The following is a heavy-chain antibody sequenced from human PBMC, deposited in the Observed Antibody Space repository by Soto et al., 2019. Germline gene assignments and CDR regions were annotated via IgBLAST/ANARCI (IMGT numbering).Heavy chain of an antibody. CDR2: VAHTGTT. CDR1: GDSIDSHGSH. D-gene: IGHD2-15*01. J-gene: IGHJ4*02. V-gene: IGHV4-39*01. Sequence: QLQLRESGPGLERPLETLSLSCFVSGDSIDSHGSHWSWIRQSPGKGLEWLGTVAHTGTTYYPPHLRSRITVSADKSPTQLSLKRTSLTAADTAVYYCARHRACNTACDFEHWGQGTLVTVSS. CDR3: ARHRACNTACDFEH.